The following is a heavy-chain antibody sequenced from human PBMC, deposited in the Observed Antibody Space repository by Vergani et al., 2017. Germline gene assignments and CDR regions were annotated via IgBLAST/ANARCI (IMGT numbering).Heavy chain of an antibody. D-gene: IGHD3-22*01. CDR3: ARAYYYHSSGYDAFDI. CDR2: INHSGST. V-gene: IGHV4-34*01. J-gene: IGHJ3*02. Sequence: QVQLQQWGAGLLKPSETLSLTCAVYGGSFSGYYWSWIRQPPGKGLEWIGEINHSGSTNYNPSLKSRVTISVDTSKNQFSLKLSSVTAADTAVYYCARAYYYHSSGYDAFDIWGQGTMVTVSS. CDR1: GGSFSGYY.